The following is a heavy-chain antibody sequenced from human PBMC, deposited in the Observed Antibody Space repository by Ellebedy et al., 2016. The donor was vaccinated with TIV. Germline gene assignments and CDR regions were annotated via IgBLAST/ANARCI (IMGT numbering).Heavy chain of an antibody. V-gene: IGHV3-30*14. CDR3: ARDADSGGGQTWG. J-gene: IGHJ4*02. CDR2: ISYDGSYE. D-gene: IGHD4-23*01. Sequence: GESLKISXAASGFTFSAYPMHWVRQAPGKGLEWVAVISYDGSYESYAESVKGRFTISRDNSKNTVYLQMNSLRVEDTAVYYCARDADSGGGQTWGWGQGTLVTVSS. CDR1: GFTFSAYP.